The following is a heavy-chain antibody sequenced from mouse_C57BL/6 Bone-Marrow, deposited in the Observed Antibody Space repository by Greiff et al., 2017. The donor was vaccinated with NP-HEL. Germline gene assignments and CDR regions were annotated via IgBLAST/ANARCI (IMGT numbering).Heavy chain of an antibody. CDR3: ARVGTTVVAWYFDV. D-gene: IGHD1-1*01. CDR2: ISDGGSYT. J-gene: IGHJ1*03. V-gene: IGHV5-4*01. Sequence: EVQLVESGGGLAKPGGSLKLSCAASGFTFSSYAMSWVRQTPEKRLEWVATISDGGSYTYYPDNVKGRFTISRDNAKNNLYLQMSHLKSEDTAMYYCARVGTTVVAWYFDVWGTGTTVTVSS. CDR1: GFTFSSYA.